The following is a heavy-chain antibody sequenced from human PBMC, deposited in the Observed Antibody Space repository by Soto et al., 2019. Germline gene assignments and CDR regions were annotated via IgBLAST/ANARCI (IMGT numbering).Heavy chain of an antibody. CDR3: AKNGCSYPACYPYYYYVDV. V-gene: IGHV3-23*01. D-gene: IGHD2-15*01. J-gene: IGHJ6*03. Sequence: EVQLLESGGGLVQPGGSLRLSCAASGFRLIDSAVSWVRQAPGMGLEWVSSLTVTGDSAFYSDSVKGRFTISRDISKSTLYLQMNSLRAEDTAVYYCAKNGCSYPACYPYYYYVDVCGRGTTVTVSS. CDR1: GFRLIDSA. CDR2: LTVTGDSA.